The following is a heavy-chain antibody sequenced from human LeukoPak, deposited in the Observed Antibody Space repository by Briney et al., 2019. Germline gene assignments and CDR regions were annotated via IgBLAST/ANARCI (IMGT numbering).Heavy chain of an antibody. CDR3: ARDMYSMSSARGAY. D-gene: IGHD6-6*01. Sequence: GRSLRLSCAASGFTFSDYWMHWVRQAPGKGLVWVARINGDGSSTTYVDSVRGRFTISRDNAKKTLYLQMNSLRGEDAAVYYCARDMYSMSSARGAYWGQGALVTVSS. J-gene: IGHJ4*02. V-gene: IGHV3-74*01. CDR1: GFTFSDYW. CDR2: INGDGSST.